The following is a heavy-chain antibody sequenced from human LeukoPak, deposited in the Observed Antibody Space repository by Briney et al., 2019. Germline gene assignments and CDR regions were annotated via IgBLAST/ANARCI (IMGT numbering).Heavy chain of an antibody. J-gene: IGHJ6*02. V-gene: IGHV3-33*01. CDR2: IWYDGSNK. Sequence: PGRSLRLSCAASGFTFSCYGMHWVRQAPGKGLEWVAVIWYDGSNKYYADSVKGRFTISRDNSKNTLYLQMNSLRAEDTAVYYCARDGAGLDYGDYGIYGMDVWGQGTTVTVSS. D-gene: IGHD4-17*01. CDR3: ARDGAGLDYGDYGIYGMDV. CDR1: GFTFSCYG.